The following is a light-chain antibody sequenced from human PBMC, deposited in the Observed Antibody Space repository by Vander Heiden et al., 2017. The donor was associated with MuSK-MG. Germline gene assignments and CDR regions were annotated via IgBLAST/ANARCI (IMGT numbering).Light chain of an antibody. J-gene: IGKJ3*01. CDR1: QDISNS. V-gene: IGKV1-33*01. Sequence: DIQMTQSPSSLSASVGDIVTITCQASQDISNSLNWYQQKPGKAPKVLIYDASNLERGVPSRFSGSGAGTDFTFTISSLQPEDFATYHCQQEDNFPGVFGHGTKVDIK. CDR3: QQEDNFPGV. CDR2: DAS.